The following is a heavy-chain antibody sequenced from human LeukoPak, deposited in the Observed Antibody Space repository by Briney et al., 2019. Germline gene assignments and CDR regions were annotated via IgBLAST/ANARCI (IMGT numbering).Heavy chain of an antibody. CDR2: IYRSGTT. V-gene: IGHV4-4*02. Sequence: SETLSLTCAVSGGSISNDNWWSWIRQPPGKGLEWIGYIYRSGTTHYNPSLKSRVTISADRSKNQFSLRLSSMTAADTAVYYCARANYYYDSSGYYYNYYFDSWGQGALVTVSS. D-gene: IGHD3-22*01. CDR1: GGSISNDNW. CDR3: ARANYYYDSSGYYYNYYFDS. J-gene: IGHJ4*02.